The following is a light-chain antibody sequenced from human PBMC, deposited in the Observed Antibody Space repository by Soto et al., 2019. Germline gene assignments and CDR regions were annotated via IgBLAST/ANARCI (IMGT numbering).Light chain of an antibody. CDR1: SSDVGGYNY. J-gene: IGLJ3*02. CDR3: SSYTTSSTWV. CDR2: EVS. Sequence: QSALTQPASVSGSPGQSITISCTGISSDVGGYNYVSWYQQHPGKAPKVMIYEVSTRPSGVSNRFSGSKSGNTASLAISGLQAEDEADYYCSSYTTSSTWVFGGGTKLTVL. V-gene: IGLV2-14*01.